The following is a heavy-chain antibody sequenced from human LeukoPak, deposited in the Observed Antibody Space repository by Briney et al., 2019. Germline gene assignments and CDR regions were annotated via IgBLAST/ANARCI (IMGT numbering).Heavy chain of an antibody. V-gene: IGHV3-49*03. J-gene: IGHJ4*02. Sequence: GGSLRLSGTTSGFTFGDYVMSWFRQAPGKGLEWVGFIRSKANGGTTEYAASVKGRFTISRDDSKSIVYLQMNSLKTEDTAVYYCTSHYPSQYFLGTGFDYWGQGTLVTVSS. CDR2: IRSKANGGTT. CDR1: GFTFGDYV. D-gene: IGHD7-27*01. CDR3: TSHYPSQYFLGTGFDY.